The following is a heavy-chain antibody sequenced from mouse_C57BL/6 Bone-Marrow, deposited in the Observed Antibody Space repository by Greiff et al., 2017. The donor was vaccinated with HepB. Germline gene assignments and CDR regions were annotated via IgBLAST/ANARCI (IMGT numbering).Heavy chain of an antibody. CDR3: ARSDYGSMDY. J-gene: IGHJ4*01. CDR1: GYTFTSYW. CDR2: IDPSDSET. V-gene: IGHV1-52*01. D-gene: IGHD1-1*01. Sequence: QVQLQQPGAELVRPGSSVKLSCKASGYTFTSYWMHWVKQRPIQGLEWIGNIDPSDSETHYNQKFKDKATLTADKSSSTAYMQLSSLTSEDSAVYYCARSDYGSMDYWGQGTSVTVSS.